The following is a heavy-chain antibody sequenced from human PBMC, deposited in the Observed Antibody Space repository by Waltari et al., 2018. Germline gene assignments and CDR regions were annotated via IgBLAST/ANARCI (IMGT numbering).Heavy chain of an antibody. D-gene: IGHD6-19*01. CDR3: ARLGVAGTQH. CDR1: GGSISSYY. V-gene: IGHV4-59*01. J-gene: IGHJ1*01. CDR2: IYYSGST. Sequence: QVQLQESGPGLVKPSETLSLTCTVSGGSISSYYWSWIRQPPGKGLEWIGYIYYSGSTNYNPSLKSRVTISVDTSKNQFSLKLSSVTAADTAVYYCARLGVAGTQHWGQGTLVTVSS.